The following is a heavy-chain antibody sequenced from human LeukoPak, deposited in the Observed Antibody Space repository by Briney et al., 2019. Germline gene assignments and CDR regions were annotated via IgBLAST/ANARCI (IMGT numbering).Heavy chain of an antibody. CDR3: ATRGRSGYYFGMDV. CDR1: GFLVSNNY. D-gene: IGHD1-26*01. Sequence: GGSLRLSCAASGFLVSNNYMSWARQAPGKGLEWVAILSSRGTTNYADSVKGRFSISRDNSQNTLYLQMNSLRAEDTAVYYCATRGRSGYYFGMDVWGRGTTVTVSS. CDR2: LSSRGTT. J-gene: IGHJ6*02. V-gene: IGHV3-66*01.